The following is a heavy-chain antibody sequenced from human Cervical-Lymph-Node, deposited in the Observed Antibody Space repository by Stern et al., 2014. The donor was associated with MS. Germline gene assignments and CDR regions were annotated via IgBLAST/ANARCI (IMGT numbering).Heavy chain of an antibody. CDR3: VIHDGRLSLDH. Sequence: QLVQSGTEVKEPGASVKLSCKTSGYTFTGYGIDWVRQAPGRGLEWMGWISPYNGDTKHTQRLQGRFTMTTDTPTSTAHMELRSLRSDDTAVYYCVIHDGRLSLDHWGQGTLVTVS. V-gene: IGHV1-18*01. J-gene: IGHJ4*02. D-gene: IGHD1-26*01. CDR2: ISPYNGDT. CDR1: GYTFTGYG.